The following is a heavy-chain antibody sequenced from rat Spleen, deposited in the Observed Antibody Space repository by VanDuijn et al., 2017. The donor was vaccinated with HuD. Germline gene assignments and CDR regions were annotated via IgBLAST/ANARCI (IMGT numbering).Heavy chain of an antibody. V-gene: IGHV2-13*01. J-gene: IGHJ3*01. CDR2: IWANGIT. CDR3: ASSDYYGGSDYRFAY. CDR1: GFSLTTHD. D-gene: IGHD1-12*02. Sequence: QVQLKESGPGLVQPSQTLSLTCTVSGFSLTTHDMHWVRQPPGKGLEWVGVIWANGITHYNPALKSRLSISGDTSKSQVLLRKNSVQTHDTAMCFWASSDYYGGSDYRFAYGGQGTLFAVSS.